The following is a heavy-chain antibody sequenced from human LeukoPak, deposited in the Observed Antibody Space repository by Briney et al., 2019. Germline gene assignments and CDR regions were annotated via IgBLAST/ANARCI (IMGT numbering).Heavy chain of an antibody. J-gene: IGHJ4*02. CDR3: AGAAAGLNYFDY. V-gene: IGHV3-33*01. CDR1: GFTFSSYG. D-gene: IGHD6-13*01. Sequence: GGSLRLSCAASGFTFSSYGMHWVRQAPGKGLEWVVVIWYDGSNKYYADSVKGRFTISRDNSKNTLYLQMNSLRAEDTAVYYCAGAAAGLNYFDYWGQGTLVTVSS. CDR2: IWYDGSNK.